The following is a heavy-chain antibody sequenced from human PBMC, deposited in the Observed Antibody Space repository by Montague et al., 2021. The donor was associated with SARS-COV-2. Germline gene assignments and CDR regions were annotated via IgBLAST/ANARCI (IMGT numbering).Heavy chain of an antibody. V-gene: IGHV4-34*01. J-gene: IGHJ6*02. CDR3: TREGYQVLWSDYYYYGMAV. CDR2: INHSGST. Sequence: SETLSLTCAVYGGSFSGYYWSWIRQPPGKGLEWIGEINHSGSTNYNPSLKSRVTISVDTSKNQFSLKLSSVTAADTAVYYCTREGYQVLWSDYYYYGMAVWGQGTTVTVSS. CDR1: GGSFSGYY. D-gene: IGHD2-2*01.